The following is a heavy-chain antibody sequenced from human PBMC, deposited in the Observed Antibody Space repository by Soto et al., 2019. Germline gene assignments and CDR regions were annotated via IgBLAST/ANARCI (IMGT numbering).Heavy chain of an antibody. CDR1: GFTFSSYA. D-gene: IGHD2-15*01. J-gene: IGHJ4*02. CDR3: AKRRGAGGDFDY. Sequence: DVQLLESGGGLVQPEGSLRLSCAASGFTFSSYAMGWVRQGPGKELEWVAVVSIGGSTHYADSVRGRFTISRDNSKNTLSLQTNSLTAEDTAVYFCAKRRGAGGDFDYWGQGALVTVSS. CDR2: VSIGGST. V-gene: IGHV3-23*01.